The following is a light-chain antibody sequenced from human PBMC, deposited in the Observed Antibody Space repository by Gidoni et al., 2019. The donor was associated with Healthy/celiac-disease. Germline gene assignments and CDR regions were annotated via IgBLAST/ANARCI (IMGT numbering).Light chain of an antibody. CDR3: QSYDSSLSGSEV. CDR1: SSNIGAGYD. V-gene: IGLV1-40*01. Sequence: SVLTQPPSVSGAPGQRVTISCTGSSSNIGAGYDVHWYPQLPGTAPKLLIYGNSNRPSGVPDRFSGSKSGTSASLAITGLQAEDEADYYCQSYDSSLSGSEVFGGGTKLTVL. CDR2: GNS. J-gene: IGLJ2*01.